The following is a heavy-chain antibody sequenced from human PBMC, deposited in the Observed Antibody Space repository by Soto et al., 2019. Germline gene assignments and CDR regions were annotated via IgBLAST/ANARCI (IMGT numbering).Heavy chain of an antibody. CDR3: ARRSYSGSYFDY. CDR2: ISNGGVST. J-gene: IGHJ4*02. V-gene: IGHV3-23*01. Sequence: PGGSLRLSCAAPGFTFSSYAMSWVRQAPGKGLEWVSGISNGGVSTYNADSVKGRFTISRDNSKNTLYLQMDSLRADDTAVYYCARRSYSGSYFDYWGQGTLVTVSS. D-gene: IGHD1-26*01. CDR1: GFTFSSYA.